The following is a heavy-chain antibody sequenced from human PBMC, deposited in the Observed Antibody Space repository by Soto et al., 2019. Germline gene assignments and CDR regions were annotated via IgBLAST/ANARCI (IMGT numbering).Heavy chain of an antibody. CDR2: MSWNPISI. J-gene: IGHJ4*02. CDR1: GFAFDDYA. Sequence: EVQLLESEGGLVQPGRSLRLSCAASGFAFDDYAMHWVRQTPGKGLEWVSGMSWNPISIGYAGSVKGRFTISRDNAKKSLYLQMGSLRIEDTALYYCVNGQIRGTSCLGREFDYWGQGVLVTGSS. V-gene: IGHV3-9*01. CDR3: VNGQIRGTSCLGREFDY. D-gene: IGHD1-1*01.